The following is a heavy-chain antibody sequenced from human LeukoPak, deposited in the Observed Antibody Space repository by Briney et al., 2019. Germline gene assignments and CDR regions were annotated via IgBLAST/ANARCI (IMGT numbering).Heavy chain of an antibody. J-gene: IGHJ4*02. CDR2: ISGSGDYM. D-gene: IGHD2-15*01. CDR1: GFTFSIYA. Sequence: GGSLRLSCAASGFTFSIYAMSWVRQAPGKGLEWVSSISGSGDYMYYADSVKGRFTISRDNSKNTLYLQMNSLRAEDTAVYYCARDSTYATRFDYWGQGTLVTVSS. V-gene: IGHV3-23*01. CDR3: ARDSTYATRFDY.